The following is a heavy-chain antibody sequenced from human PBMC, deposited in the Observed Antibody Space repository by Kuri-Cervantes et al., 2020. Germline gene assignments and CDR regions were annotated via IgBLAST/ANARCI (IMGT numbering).Heavy chain of an antibody. CDR2: MNPNSGNT. CDR1: GYTFTSYD. J-gene: IGHJ6*03. V-gene: IGHV1-8*02. CDR3: ASASTGDTAMAPVDRDIYYYYYYMDV. Sequence: ASVKVSCKASGYTFTSYDINWVRQATGQGLEWMGWMNPNSGNTGYAQKFQGRVTMTRNTSISTAYMELSSLRSEDTAVYYCASASTGDTAMAPVDRDIYYYYYYMDVWGKGTTVTVSS. D-gene: IGHD5-18*01.